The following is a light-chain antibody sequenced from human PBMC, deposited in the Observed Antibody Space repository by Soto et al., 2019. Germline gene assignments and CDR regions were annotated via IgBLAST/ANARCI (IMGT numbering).Light chain of an antibody. CDR3: QQYNNWPPWT. CDR2: GPS. CDR1: QSISTN. V-gene: IGKV3-15*01. Sequence: EIVLTQSPATLSVSPGARATLSCRASQSISTNLAWYQQKPGQAPRLLIYGPSTRAPGIPARFSGSGSGTEFTLTISSLQSEDFAIYYCQQYNNWPPWTFGQGPKVEV. J-gene: IGKJ1*01.